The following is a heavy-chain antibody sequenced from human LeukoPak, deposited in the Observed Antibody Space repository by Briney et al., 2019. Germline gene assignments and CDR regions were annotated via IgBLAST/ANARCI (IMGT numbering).Heavy chain of an antibody. Sequence: SETLSLTCAVYGGSFSGYYWSWIRQPPGKGLEWIGEINHSGSTNYNPSLKSRVTISVDTSKNQFSLKLSSVTAADTAVYYCARSYVWGSYRVYNWFDPWDQGTLVTVSS. CDR2: INHSGST. CDR1: GGSFSGYY. D-gene: IGHD3-16*02. CDR3: ARSYVWGSYRVYNWFDP. J-gene: IGHJ5*02. V-gene: IGHV4-34*01.